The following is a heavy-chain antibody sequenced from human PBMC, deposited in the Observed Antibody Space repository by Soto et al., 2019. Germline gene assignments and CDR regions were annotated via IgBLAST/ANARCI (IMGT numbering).Heavy chain of an antibody. Sequence: RGESLKISCKGSGYSFTSYWIGWVRQMPGKGLEWMGIIYPGDSDTRYSPSFQGQVTISADKSISTAYLQWSSLKAPDTAMYYCARHTQLLVGGYYYGMDVWGQGTTVTVSS. CDR2: IYPGDSDT. V-gene: IGHV5-51*01. D-gene: IGHD2-2*01. J-gene: IGHJ6*02. CDR3: ARHTQLLVGGYYYGMDV. CDR1: GYSFTSYW.